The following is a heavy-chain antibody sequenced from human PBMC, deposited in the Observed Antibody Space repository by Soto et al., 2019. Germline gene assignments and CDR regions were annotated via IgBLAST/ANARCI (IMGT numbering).Heavy chain of an antibody. Sequence: EVQLVESGGGLVQPGGSLRLSCAASGFSFSAYWMNWVRQAPGKGLEWVANINRDGSKKYFVDSVKGRFTISRDNAQNSLYLQINSPRADDTVVYYWVRASRGGNTGYALDYWGQGTLVTVSS. CDR3: VRASRGGNTGYALDY. J-gene: IGHJ4*02. V-gene: IGHV3-7*01. CDR2: INRDGSKK. D-gene: IGHD5-12*01. CDR1: GFSFSAYW.